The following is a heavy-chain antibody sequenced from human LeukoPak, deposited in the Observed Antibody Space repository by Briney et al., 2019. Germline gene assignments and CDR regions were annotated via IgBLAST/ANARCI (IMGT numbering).Heavy chain of an antibody. D-gene: IGHD3-22*01. CDR1: GYTFTGYY. J-gene: IGHJ4*02. CDR2: INPNSGGT. Sequence: ASVKVSCKASGYTFTGYYMHWVRQAPGQGLEWMGRINPNSGGTNYAQKFQGRVTMTRDTSISTAYMELSRLRSDDTAVYYCARGGSSVYYSDDYFDYWGQETLVTVSS. V-gene: IGHV1-2*06. CDR3: ARGGSSVYYSDDYFDY.